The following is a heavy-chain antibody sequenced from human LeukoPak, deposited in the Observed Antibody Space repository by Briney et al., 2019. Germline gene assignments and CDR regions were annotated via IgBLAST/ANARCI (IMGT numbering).Heavy chain of an antibody. D-gene: IGHD3-10*01. J-gene: IGHJ4*02. CDR2: IYYSGST. Sequence: SETLSLTCTVSGGSISSYYWSWIRQPPGKGLEWIGYIYYSGSTNYNPSLKSRVTISVDTSKNQFSLKLSSVTAADAAVYYCVRARDIAVSWFGDLLSSETYFDYWGQGTLVTVSS. CDR3: VRARDIAVSWFGDLLSSETYFDY. V-gene: IGHV4-59*01. CDR1: GGSISSYY.